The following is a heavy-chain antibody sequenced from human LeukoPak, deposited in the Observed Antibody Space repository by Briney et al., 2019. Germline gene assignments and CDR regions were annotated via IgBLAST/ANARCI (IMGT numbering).Heavy chain of an antibody. CDR1: GGSISSSY. CDR3: ARGSMGDRVDWNGMDV. Sequence: PSETLSLTCTVSGGSISSSYWSWIRQPPGKGLEWIGYIYYSGSTNYNPSLKSRVTISVDTSKNQFSLKLSSVTAADTAVYYCARGSMGDRVDWNGMDVWGQGTTVTVSS. V-gene: IGHV4-59*12. D-gene: IGHD1-1*01. J-gene: IGHJ6*02. CDR2: IYYSGST.